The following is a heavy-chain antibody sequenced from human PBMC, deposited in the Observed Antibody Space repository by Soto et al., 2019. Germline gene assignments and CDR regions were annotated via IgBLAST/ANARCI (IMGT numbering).Heavy chain of an antibody. CDR2: IGSAGDS. V-gene: IGHV3-13*01. Sequence: GGSLKLSSAASGYTFRSYDMHWVRQVTGKGLEWVSVIGSAGDSNYAPSVKGRFTISRENAKNSLYLQMNSLRAGDTAVYYCARGSKGTYGMDVWGQGATVTVSS. CDR3: ARGSKGTYGMDV. D-gene: IGHD3-10*01. J-gene: IGHJ6*02. CDR1: GYTFRSYD.